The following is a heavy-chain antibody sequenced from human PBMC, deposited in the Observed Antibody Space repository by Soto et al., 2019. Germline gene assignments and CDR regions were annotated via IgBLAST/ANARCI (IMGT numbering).Heavy chain of an antibody. V-gene: IGHV4-59*12. CDR3: ARTSYDYVWGSYRPPYYFDY. CDR2: IYYSGST. Sequence: SETLSLTCTVSGGSISSYYWSWIRQPPGKGLEWIGYIYYSGSTYYNPSLKSRVTISVDRSKNQFSLKLSSVTAADTAVYYCARTSYDYVWGSYRPPYYFDYWGQGTLVTVSS. D-gene: IGHD3-16*02. CDR1: GGSISSYY. J-gene: IGHJ4*02.